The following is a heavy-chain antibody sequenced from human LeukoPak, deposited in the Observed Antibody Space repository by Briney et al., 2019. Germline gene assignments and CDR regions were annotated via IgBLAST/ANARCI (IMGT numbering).Heavy chain of an antibody. CDR1: GFTSSSYA. CDR3: AKTFYPLFEYFQH. V-gene: IGHV3-64*01. J-gene: IGHJ1*01. Sequence: PGGSLRLSCAASGFTSSSYAMHWVRQAPGKGLEYVSAISSNGGSTYYANSVKGRFTISRDNSKNTLYLQMNSLRAEDTAVYYCAKTFYPLFEYFQHWGQGTLVTVSS. CDR2: ISSNGGST. D-gene: IGHD2/OR15-2a*01.